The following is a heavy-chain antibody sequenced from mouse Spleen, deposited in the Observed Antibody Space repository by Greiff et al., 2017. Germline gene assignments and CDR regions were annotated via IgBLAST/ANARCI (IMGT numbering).Heavy chain of an antibody. Sequence: QVQRQQSGPELVKPGASVKISCKASGYAFSSSWMNWVKQRPGKGLEWIGRIYPGDGDTNYNGKFKGKATLTADKSSSTAYMQLSSLTSEDSAVYFCAPYYGNFYYAMDYWGQGTSVTVSS. CDR3: APYYGNFYYAMDY. J-gene: IGHJ4*01. CDR2: IYPGDGDT. D-gene: IGHD2-10*01. V-gene: IGHV1-82*01. CDR1: GYAFSSSW.